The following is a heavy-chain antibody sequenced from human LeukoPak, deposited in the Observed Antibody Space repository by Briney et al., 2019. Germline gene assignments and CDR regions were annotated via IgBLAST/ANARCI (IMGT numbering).Heavy chain of an antibody. V-gene: IGHV4-34*01. Sequence: SETLSLTCAVYGGSFSGYYWSWIRQPPGKGLEWIGEINHSGSTNYNPSLKSRVTISVDTSKNQFSLKLSSVTAADTAVYYCARDHYYDSSGYYDPWGQGTLVTVSS. CDR1: GGSFSGYY. CDR2: INHSGST. CDR3: ARDHYYDSSGYYDP. D-gene: IGHD3-22*01. J-gene: IGHJ5*02.